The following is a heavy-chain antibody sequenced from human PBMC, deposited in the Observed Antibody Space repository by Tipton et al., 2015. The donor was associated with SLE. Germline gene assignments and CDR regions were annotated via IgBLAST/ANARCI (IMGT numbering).Heavy chain of an antibody. D-gene: IGHD3-10*01. Sequence: TLSLTCTVSGGSISSGSYYWSWIRQPAGEGLEWIGHIYTGGSTNYNPSLKSRVTISIDMSKSQFSLKLSSLTASDTAVYYCARGRYYYDSGSLGFDYWGQGTLVTVSS. CDR1: GGSISSGSYY. CDR3: ARGRYYYDSGSLGFDY. V-gene: IGHV4-61*09. J-gene: IGHJ4*02. CDR2: IYTGGST.